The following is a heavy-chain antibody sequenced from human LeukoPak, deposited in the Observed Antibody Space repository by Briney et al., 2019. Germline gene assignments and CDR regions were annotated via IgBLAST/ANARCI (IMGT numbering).Heavy chain of an antibody. J-gene: IGHJ4*02. D-gene: IGHD1-7*01. CDR1: GYTFGDYG. V-gene: IGHV1-18*01. CDR3: AKDDKNYQRGPFEF. Sequence: ASVKVSCKASGYTFGDYGISCVRQAPGQGLEWMGWVSGYSGKTMYTQKFQGRVTMTTDTSTSTAYIELRSLRPDDTAIYYCAKDDKNYQRGPFEFWGQGTLVTVSS. CDR2: VSGYSGKT.